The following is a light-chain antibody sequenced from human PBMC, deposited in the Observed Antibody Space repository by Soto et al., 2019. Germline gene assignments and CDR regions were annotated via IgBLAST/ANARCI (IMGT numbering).Light chain of an antibody. Sequence: EIVLTQSPATLSLSPGERATLSCRASQSVSSNLAWYQHKPGQAPRLLIYDASDRATGIPARFSGTGSGTDFGLSISSLEPEDFAVYYCQQRSNWPRTFGQGTKV. CDR1: QSVSSN. J-gene: IGKJ1*01. V-gene: IGKV3-11*01. CDR2: DAS. CDR3: QQRSNWPRT.